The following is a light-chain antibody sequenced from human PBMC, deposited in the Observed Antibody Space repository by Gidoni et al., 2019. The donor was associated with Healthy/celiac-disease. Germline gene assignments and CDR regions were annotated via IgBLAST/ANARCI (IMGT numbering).Light chain of an antibody. CDR3: QQYGSSPSIT. Sequence: EIVLTQAPGTLYLSPGDRATLSCRASQSVSSSYVAWYQQKPGQAPRRLIYGAASRATGIPDRFSGSGSGTYFTLTISRLEPEDFAVYYCQQYGSSPSITFGQGTRLESK. J-gene: IGKJ5*01. CDR1: QSVSSSY. CDR2: GAA. V-gene: IGKV3-20*01.